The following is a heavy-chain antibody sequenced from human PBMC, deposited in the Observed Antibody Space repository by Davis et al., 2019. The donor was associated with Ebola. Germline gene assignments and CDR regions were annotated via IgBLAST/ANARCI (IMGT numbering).Heavy chain of an antibody. V-gene: IGHV3-30-3*01. CDR3: AGGSSSSWSLYGY. CDR2: ISYDGSNK. J-gene: IGHJ4*02. Sequence: PGGSLRLSCAASGFTFSSYAMHWVRQAPGKGLEWVAVISYDGSNKYYADSVKGRFTTFRDNPKNTLYLQMNSLRADDTAVYYCAGGSSSSWSLYGYWGQGTLVTVSS. CDR1: GFTFSSYA. D-gene: IGHD6-13*01.